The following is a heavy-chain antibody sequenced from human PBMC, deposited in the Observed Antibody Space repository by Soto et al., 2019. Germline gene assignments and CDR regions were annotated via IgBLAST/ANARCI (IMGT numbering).Heavy chain of an antibody. CDR2: IYTSGST. Sequence: PSETLSLTCTVSGGSISSYYWSWIRQPARKGLEWIGRIYTSGSTNYNPSLKSRVTMSVDTSKNQFSLKLSSVTAADTAVYYCARDGGRGYDFWSGYDYWGQGTLVTVSS. J-gene: IGHJ4*02. D-gene: IGHD3-3*01. V-gene: IGHV4-4*07. CDR3: ARDGGRGYDFWSGYDY. CDR1: GGSISSYY.